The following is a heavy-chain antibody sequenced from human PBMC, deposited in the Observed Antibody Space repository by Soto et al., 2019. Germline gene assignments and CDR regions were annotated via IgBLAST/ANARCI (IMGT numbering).Heavy chain of an antibody. CDR1: GDSISSGDYY. V-gene: IGHV4-31*03. Sequence: SETLSLTCTVSGDSISSGDYYWGWIRQHPGRGLEWIGYISYSGITYYKPSLKSRLTISLDTSKNQFSLELNSVTAADTAVYYCARLGYYYGSGSYFGAGYWYFDLWGRGTLVTVSS. CDR3: ARLGYYYGSGSYFGAGYWYFDL. CDR2: ISYSGIT. J-gene: IGHJ2*01. D-gene: IGHD3-10*01.